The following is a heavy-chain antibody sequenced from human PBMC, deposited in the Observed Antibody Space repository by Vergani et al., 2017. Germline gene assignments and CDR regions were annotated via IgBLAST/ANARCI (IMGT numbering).Heavy chain of an antibody. Sequence: EVQLVESGGGLVKPGGSLRVSCAASGFTFSNYFMNWVRQAPGRGLEWASCISSSSSYTNYADSVKGRFTISRDNAKNSLYLQMNSLRAEDTAVDYCARVDGWAFDYWGQGTLVTVSS. V-gene: IGHV3-21*01. CDR1: GFTFSNYF. D-gene: IGHD5-24*01. CDR3: ARVDGWAFDY. CDR2: ISSSSSYT. J-gene: IGHJ4*02.